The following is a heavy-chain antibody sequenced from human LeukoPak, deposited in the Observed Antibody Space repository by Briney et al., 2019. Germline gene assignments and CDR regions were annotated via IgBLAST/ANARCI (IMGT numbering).Heavy chain of an antibody. V-gene: IGHV3-30*18. J-gene: IGHJ6*02. Sequence: GGSLRLSCAASGFTFSSYGMHWVRQAPGKGLEWVAVISYDGSNKYYADSVKGRFTISRDNSKNTLYLQMNSLRAEDTAVYYCAKDLLRYYYGMDVWGQGTTVTVSS. CDR1: GFTFSSYG. CDR2: ISYDGSNK. CDR3: AKDLLRYYYGMDV.